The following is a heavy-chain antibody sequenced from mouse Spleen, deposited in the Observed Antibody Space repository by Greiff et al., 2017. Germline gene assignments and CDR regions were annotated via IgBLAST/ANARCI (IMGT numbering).Heavy chain of an antibody. J-gene: IGHJ4*01. Sequence: QVQLQQSGAELVRPGASVKLSCKASGYTFTDYYINWVKQRPGQGLEWIARIYPGSGNTYYNEKFKGKATLTAEKSSSTAYMQLSSLTSEDSAVYFCARWGYRSYYAMDYWGQGTSVTVSS. CDR1: GYTFTDYY. CDR3: ARWGYRSYYAMDY. V-gene: IGHV1-76*01. D-gene: IGHD2-14*01. CDR2: IYPGSGNT.